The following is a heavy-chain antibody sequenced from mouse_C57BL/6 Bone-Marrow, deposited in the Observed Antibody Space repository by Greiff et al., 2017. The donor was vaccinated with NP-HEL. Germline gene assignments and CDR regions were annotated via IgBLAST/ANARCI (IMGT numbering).Heavy chain of an antibody. J-gene: IGHJ2*01. D-gene: IGHD1-1*01. Sequence: EVKLEESGPGLAKPSQTLSLTCSVTGYSITSDYWNWIRTFPGNKLEYMGYISYSGSTYYNPSLKSRISITRDTSKNQYYLQLNSVTTEDTATYYCARTLYYYGSVLYFDYWGQGTTLTVSS. CDR3: ARTLYYYGSVLYFDY. V-gene: IGHV3-8*01. CDR2: ISYSGST. CDR1: GYSITSDY.